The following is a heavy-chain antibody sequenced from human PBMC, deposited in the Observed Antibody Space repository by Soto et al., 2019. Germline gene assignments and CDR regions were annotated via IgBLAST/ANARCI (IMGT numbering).Heavy chain of an antibody. CDR3: ARGGTYSRLIIGDWFDP. CDR1: GGSISNHY. CDR2: ISHSGST. J-gene: IGHJ5*02. D-gene: IGHD6-13*01. V-gene: IGHV4-59*11. Sequence: QVQLQESGPGLVKPSETLSLTCGVSGGSISNHYWSWIRQPPGKGLEGIGYISHSGSTNYNPSRKSRVTISVDTSKKQFSLKLNSVTAADTAVYYCARGGTYSRLIIGDWFDPWGQGTLVTVAS.